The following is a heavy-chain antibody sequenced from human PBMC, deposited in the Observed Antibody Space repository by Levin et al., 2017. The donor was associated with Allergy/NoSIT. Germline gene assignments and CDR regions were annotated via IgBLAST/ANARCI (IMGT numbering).Heavy chain of an antibody. D-gene: IGHD3-22*01. CDR3: ARAPPYDDSSSPVLNSVWFAY. Sequence: ASVKVSCKASGYTFTGHYMHWVRQAPGQGLEWMGWINPNSGGTNYAQKFQGRVTMTRDTSISTAYMELSRLRSDGTAVYYCARAPPYDDSSSPVLNSVWFAYWGQGTLVTVSS. J-gene: IGHJ4*02. CDR2: INPNSGGT. V-gene: IGHV1-2*02. CDR1: GYTFTGHY.